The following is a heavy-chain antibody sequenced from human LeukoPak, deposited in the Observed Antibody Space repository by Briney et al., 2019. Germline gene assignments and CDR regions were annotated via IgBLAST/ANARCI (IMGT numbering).Heavy chain of an antibody. CDR2: ISGGGGST. J-gene: IGHJ4*02. CDR3: AKVTDRQFDY. V-gene: IGHV3-23*01. CDR1: GFTFSSYA. Sequence: PEGSLRLSCAASGFTFSSYAMSWVRQAPGKGLEWVSGISGGGGSTYYADSVKGRFTVSRDNSKNTLYLQMNSLRAEDTAVYYCAKVTDRQFDYWGQGTLVTVSS.